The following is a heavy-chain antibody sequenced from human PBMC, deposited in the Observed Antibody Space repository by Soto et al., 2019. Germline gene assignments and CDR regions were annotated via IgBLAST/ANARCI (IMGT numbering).Heavy chain of an antibody. V-gene: IGHV5-51*03. J-gene: IGHJ4*02. CDR3: ARGGVSTRTFDY. CDR2: IYPSDSDT. D-gene: IGHD3-3*01. CDR1: GYYFAGYW. Sequence: PAESMKISCNGSGYYFAGYWIAGVRHMPGKGLELMGIIYPSDSDTRYRPSFQGQITISADKTISSAYLQWSSLRASDTAMYYCARGGVSTRTFDYWGQGTPVTVSS.